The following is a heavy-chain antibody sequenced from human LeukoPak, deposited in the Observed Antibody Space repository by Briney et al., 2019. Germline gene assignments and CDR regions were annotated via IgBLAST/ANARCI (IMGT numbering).Heavy chain of an antibody. Sequence: SETLSLTCTVSGGSISSSSYYWGWIRQPPGKGLEWIGSIYYSGSTYYNPSLKSRVTISVDTSKNQFSLKLSSVTAADTAVYYCARDRTGRGGATTAFDYWGQGTLVTVSS. D-gene: IGHD1-26*01. CDR3: ARDRTGRGGATTAFDY. J-gene: IGHJ4*02. CDR2: IYYSGST. CDR1: GGSISSSSYY. V-gene: IGHV4-39*07.